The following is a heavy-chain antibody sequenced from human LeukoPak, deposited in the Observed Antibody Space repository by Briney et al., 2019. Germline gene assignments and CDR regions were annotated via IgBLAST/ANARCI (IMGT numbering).Heavy chain of an antibody. D-gene: IGHD1-26*01. CDR2: INHSGST. CDR1: GGSFSGYY. CDR3: ARQGSYYQVDY. V-gene: IGHV4-34*01. J-gene: IGHJ4*02. Sequence: SETLSLTCAVYGGSFSGYYWSWIRQPPGKGLEWIGEINHSGSTNYNPSLKSRVTISVDTSKNQFSLKLSSVTAADTAVYYCARQGSYYQVDYWGQGTLVTVSS.